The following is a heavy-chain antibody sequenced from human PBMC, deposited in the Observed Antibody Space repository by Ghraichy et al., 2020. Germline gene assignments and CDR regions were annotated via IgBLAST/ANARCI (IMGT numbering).Heavy chain of an antibody. D-gene: IGHD2-2*01. V-gene: IGHV3-23*01. J-gene: IGHJ5*02. CDR2: ISGSGGNT. CDR1: GFMFGSNA. CDR3: TRDPGYCSTSTCDAEGGWFDP. Sequence: GGSLRLSCAASGFMFGSNAMSWVRQAPGKGLEWVSTISGSGGNTHYAESVKGRFTISRDNSKNTVDLHMNSLRADDTAVYYCTRDPGYCSTSTCDAEGGWFDPWGQGALVTVSS.